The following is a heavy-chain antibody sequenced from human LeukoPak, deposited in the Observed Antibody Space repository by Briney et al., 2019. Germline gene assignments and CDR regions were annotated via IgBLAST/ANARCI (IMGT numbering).Heavy chain of an antibody. D-gene: IGHD6-13*01. Sequence: GGSLRLSCAASGFTFSSYEMNWVRQAPGKGLEWVSYISSSGSTIYYADSVKGRFTISRDNAKNSLYLQMDSLRAEDTAVYYCANPYGAAAGTGDYWGQGTLVTVSS. V-gene: IGHV3-48*03. J-gene: IGHJ4*02. CDR2: ISSSGSTI. CDR1: GFTFSSYE. CDR3: ANPYGAAAGTGDY.